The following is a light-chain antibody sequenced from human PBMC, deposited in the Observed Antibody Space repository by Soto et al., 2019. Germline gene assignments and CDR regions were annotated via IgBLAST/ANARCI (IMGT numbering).Light chain of an antibody. V-gene: IGKV3-11*01. CDR2: ATS. CDR1: QTVSSN. J-gene: IGKJ2*01. Sequence: ERVMTQSPATLSASPGESVTLSCRASQTVSSNLAWYQHKPGQAPRLLIYATSTRAPGVSARFSGSGSGTDFTLTISSLEPEDFAVYYCQQRSNWPTFGQGTKLEIK. CDR3: QQRSNWPT.